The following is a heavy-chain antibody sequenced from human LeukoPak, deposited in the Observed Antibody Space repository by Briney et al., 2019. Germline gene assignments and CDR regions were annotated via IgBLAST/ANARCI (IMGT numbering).Heavy chain of an antibody. CDR1: GFTFSSYW. J-gene: IGHJ6*02. D-gene: IGHD3-9*01. Sequence: GGSLRLSCVASGFTFSSYWMHWVRQDPRKGLVWVSRISGDGRNINYADSVRGRFTISRDNAKNTLCLQMNTLRVEDTAVYYCTRDLMDYDVSTGLHHYYMDVWGQGTTVTVSS. CDR3: TRDLMDYDVSTGLHHYYMDV. CDR2: ISGDGRNI. V-gene: IGHV3-74*01.